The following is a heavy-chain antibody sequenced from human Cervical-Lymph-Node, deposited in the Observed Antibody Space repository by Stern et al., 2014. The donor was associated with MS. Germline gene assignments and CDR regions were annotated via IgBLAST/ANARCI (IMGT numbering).Heavy chain of an antibody. D-gene: IGHD6-25*01. CDR3: ARSAWAAADPLDS. Sequence: DQLVESGGGVVQPGRSLRLSCAASGFTFYYYAFSWVRQAPGKGLEWVALMSYDGSIIYYADSVKGRFTISKDNSKNTLYLEMNSLRAEDTAMYHCARSAWAAADPLDSWGQGTLVTASS. CDR1: GFTFYYYA. J-gene: IGHJ4*02. V-gene: IGHV3-30-3*01. CDR2: MSYDGSII.